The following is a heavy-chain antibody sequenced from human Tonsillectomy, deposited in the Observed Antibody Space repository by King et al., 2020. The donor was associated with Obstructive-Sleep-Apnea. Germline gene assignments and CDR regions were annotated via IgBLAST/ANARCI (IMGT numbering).Heavy chain of an antibody. Sequence: LQLQESGPGLVKPSETLSLTCTVSGGSISSGSYYWGWIRQPPGKGLEWVGSVYYSGSTYQNPSLKSRVTISVDTSKNQFSLKLNSVTATDTAVYYCASEIRFLGWLGAPSPEYYFDYWGQGTLVTVSS. V-gene: IGHV4-39*07. J-gene: IGHJ4*02. CDR2: VYYSGST. D-gene: IGHD3-3*01. CDR3: ASEIRFLGWLGAPSPEYYFDY. CDR1: GGSISSGSYY.